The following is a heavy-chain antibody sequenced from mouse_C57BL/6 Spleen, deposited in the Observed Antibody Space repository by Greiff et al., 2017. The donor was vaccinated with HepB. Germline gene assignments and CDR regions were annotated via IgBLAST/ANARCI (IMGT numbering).Heavy chain of an antibody. J-gene: IGHJ3*01. V-gene: IGHV1-54*01. CDR3: ARGNIYYDYDWFAY. CDR1: GYAFTNYL. D-gene: IGHD2-4*01. CDR2: INPGSGGT. Sequence: QVQLKESGAELVRPGTSVKVSCKASGYAFTNYLIEWVKQRPGQGLEWIGVINPGSGGTNYNEKFKGKATLTADKSSSTAYMQLSSLTSEDSAVYFCARGNIYYDYDWFAYWGQGTLVTVSA.